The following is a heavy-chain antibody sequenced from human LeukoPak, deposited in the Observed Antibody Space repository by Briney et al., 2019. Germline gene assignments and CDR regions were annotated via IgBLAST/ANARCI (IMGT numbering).Heavy chain of an antibody. CDR2: ITSSGSYI. V-gene: IGHV3-21*01. Sequence: PGGSLRLSCVGSGFTFSAFAMNWVRRAPGKGLEWVSSITSSGSYIYSADSVKGRFTISRENAKNSVYLQMNSLRVEDTAVYYCARLELPTNYMDVWGKGTTVTVSS. CDR1: GFTFSAFA. D-gene: IGHD1-7*01. CDR3: ARLELPTNYMDV. J-gene: IGHJ6*03.